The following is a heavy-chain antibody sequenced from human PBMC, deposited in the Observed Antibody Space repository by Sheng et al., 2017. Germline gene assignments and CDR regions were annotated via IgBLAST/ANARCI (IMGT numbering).Heavy chain of an antibody. Sequence: QVQLVQSGAEVKKPGSSVKVSCKASGGTFSSYAISWVRQAPGQGLEWMGGIIPIFGTANYAQKFQGRVTITTDESTSTAYMELSSLRSEDTAVYYCARELGIAAAGIRPYMDVWGKGTTVTVSS. CDR1: GGTFSSYA. J-gene: IGHJ6*03. V-gene: IGHV1-69*05. D-gene: IGHD6-13*01. CDR3: ARELGIAAAGIRPYMDV. CDR2: IIPIFGTA.